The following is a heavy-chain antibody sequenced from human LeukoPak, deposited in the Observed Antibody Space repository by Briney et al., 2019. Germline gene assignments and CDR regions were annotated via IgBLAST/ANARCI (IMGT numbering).Heavy chain of an antibody. D-gene: IGHD6-6*01. CDR3: AKGGRSSSSPFDY. CDR1: GFTFSRYA. V-gene: IGHV3-23*01. J-gene: IGHJ4*02. Sequence: GGSLRLSCAASGFTFSRYAMSWVRQAPAKGLEWVPAISGSGGSTYYADSVKGRFTISRDNSKDTLYLQMNSLRAEDTAVYYCAKGGRSSSSPFDYWGQGTLVTVSS. CDR2: ISGSGGST.